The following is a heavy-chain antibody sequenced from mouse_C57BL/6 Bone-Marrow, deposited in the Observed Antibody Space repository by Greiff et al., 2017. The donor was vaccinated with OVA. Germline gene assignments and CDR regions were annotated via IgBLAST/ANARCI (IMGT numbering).Heavy chain of an antibody. D-gene: IGHD2-5*01. CDR2: IDPETGGT. V-gene: IGHV1-15*01. CDR3: TRDTSNYVVDY. Sequence: QVQLQQSGAELVRPGASVTLSCKASGYTFTDYEMHWVKQTPVHGLEWIGAIDPETGGTAYNQKFKGKAILTADKSSSTAYMELRSLTSEDSAVYYCTRDTSNYVVDYWGQGTSVTVSS. J-gene: IGHJ4*01. CDR1: GYTFTDYE.